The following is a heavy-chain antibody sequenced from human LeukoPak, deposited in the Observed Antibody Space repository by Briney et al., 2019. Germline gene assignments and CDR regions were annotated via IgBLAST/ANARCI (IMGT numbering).Heavy chain of an antibody. D-gene: IGHD3-22*01. CDR2: ISYDGSNE. J-gene: IGHJ4*02. CDR3: ARYYYDSSGYPYYLDY. Sequence: PGRSLRLSCAASGFTFSYYTMHWVRQAPGKGLEWVAVISYDGSNEYYADSVKGRFTISRDNSKNTLYLQMNSLRAEDTAVYYCARYYYDSSGYPYYLDYWGQGTLVTVSS. V-gene: IGHV3-30*14. CDR1: GFTFSYYT.